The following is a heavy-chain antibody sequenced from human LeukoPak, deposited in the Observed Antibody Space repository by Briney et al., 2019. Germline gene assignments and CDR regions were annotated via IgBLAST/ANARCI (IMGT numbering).Heavy chain of an antibody. D-gene: IGHD3-10*01. CDR2: ISGSGGST. J-gene: IGHJ6*04. V-gene: IGHV3-23*01. CDR3: AKLARRYYYGSGRDGMDV. CDR1: GFTFSSYA. Sequence: GGSLRLSCAASGFTFSSYAMSWVRQAPGKGLEWVSAISGSGGSTYYADSVKGRFTISRDNSKNTLYLQMNSLRAEDAAVCYCAKLARRYYYGSGRDGMDVWGKGTTVTVSS.